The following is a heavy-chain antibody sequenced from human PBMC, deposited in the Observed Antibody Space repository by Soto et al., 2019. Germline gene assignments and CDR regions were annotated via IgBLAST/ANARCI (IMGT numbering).Heavy chain of an antibody. Sequence: ASGKVSCKACGYTFTSYDIHWVRQATGHGLAWMGWMNPNSGKTGYAQKFPGRVTMTRNTSISTAYMELSSLRSEDTAVYYCARGGIVGVVITKASWFDPWGQGTLVTVSS. CDR1: GYTFTSYD. D-gene: IGHD3-3*01. V-gene: IGHV1-8*01. CDR2: MNPNSGKT. J-gene: IGHJ5*02. CDR3: ARGGIVGVVITKASWFDP.